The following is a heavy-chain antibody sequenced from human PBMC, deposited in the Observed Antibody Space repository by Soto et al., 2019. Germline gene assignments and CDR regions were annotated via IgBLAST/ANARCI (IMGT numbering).Heavy chain of an antibody. CDR1: GFTFSSYW. CDR2: IKQDGSEK. J-gene: IGHJ4*02. D-gene: IGHD6-13*01. CDR3: AREQLQVVIPDY. V-gene: IGHV3-7*01. Sequence: EVQLVESGGGLVQPGGSLRLSCAASGFTFSSYWMNWVRQAPGKGLEWVANIKQDGSEKYYVDSVKGRFTISRDNTKHSLYLQMNGLRAEDTAVYYCAREQLQVVIPDYWGQGTLVTVSS.